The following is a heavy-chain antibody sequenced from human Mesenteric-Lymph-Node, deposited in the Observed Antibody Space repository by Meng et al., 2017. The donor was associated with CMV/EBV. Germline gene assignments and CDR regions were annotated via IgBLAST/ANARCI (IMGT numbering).Heavy chain of an antibody. D-gene: IGHD3-3*01. J-gene: IGHJ5*02. CDR1: GFSFSNYG. CDR2: ILYDGSNK. V-gene: IGHV3-33*06. CDR3: AKDLWSGYPYNWFDP. Sequence: GESLKISCAASGFSFSNYGMHWVRQAPGKGLEWVAVILYDGSNKYYADSVKGRFTISRDNSKNTLYLQMNSLRAEDTAVYYCAKDLWSGYPYNWFDPWGQGTLVTVSS.